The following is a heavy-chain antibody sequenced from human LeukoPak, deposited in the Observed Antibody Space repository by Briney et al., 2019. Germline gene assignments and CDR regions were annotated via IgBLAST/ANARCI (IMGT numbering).Heavy chain of an antibody. V-gene: IGHV1-69*13. CDR3: ASYYYGSGSEAYYYYYMDV. J-gene: IGHJ6*03. Sequence: SVKVSCKASGGTFSSYAISWVRQAPGQGLEWMGGIIPIFGTANYAQKFQGRVTITADESTSTAYMELSSLRSEDTAVYYCASYYYGSGSEAYYYYYMDVWGKGTTVTISS. CDR1: GGTFSSYA. CDR2: IIPIFGTA. D-gene: IGHD3-10*01.